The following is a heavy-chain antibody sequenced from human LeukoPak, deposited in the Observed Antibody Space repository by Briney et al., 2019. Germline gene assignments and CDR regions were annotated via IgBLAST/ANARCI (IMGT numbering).Heavy chain of an antibody. Sequence: GGSLRLSCAASGFTFSSYAMTWVRQAPGKGLEWVSSITNSAGSTFYADSVKGRFTIIRDNSKDTLYLQIDSLRPEDTAVYYCAKDRTRAFFGVVITYFDDWGQGTLVTVSS. CDR1: GFTFSSYA. CDR3: AKDRTRAFFGVVITYFDD. J-gene: IGHJ4*02. CDR2: ITNSAGST. D-gene: IGHD3-3*01. V-gene: IGHV3-23*01.